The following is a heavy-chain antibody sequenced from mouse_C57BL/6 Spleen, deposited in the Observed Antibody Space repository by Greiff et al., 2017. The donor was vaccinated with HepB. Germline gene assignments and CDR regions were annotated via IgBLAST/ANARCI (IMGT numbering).Heavy chain of an antibody. CDR3: AREGNYCGSSHWYFHV. CDR1: GFTFSDYY. D-gene: IGHD1-1*01. Sequence: EVKLMESEGGLVQPGSSMKLSCTASGFTFSDYYMAWVRQVPEKGLEWVANINYDGSSTYYLDSLKSRFIISRDNAKNILYLQMSSLKSEDTATYYCAREGNYCGSSHWYFHVWGTGTTVIVSS. V-gene: IGHV5-16*01. CDR2: INYDGSST. J-gene: IGHJ1*03.